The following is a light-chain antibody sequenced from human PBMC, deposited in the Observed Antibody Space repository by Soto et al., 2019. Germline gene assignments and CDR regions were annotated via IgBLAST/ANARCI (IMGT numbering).Light chain of an antibody. CDR2: AVS. Sequence: EILLTQSPGTLSLSPGQRATVSCRTRETVSEDQLAWYQQKPGQAPRLVIFAVSIRAPGIPDRFSGSGSGTDFTLTINRLEREDFAVYYCQQYGSSRWTFGQGTKVDIK. V-gene: IGKV3-20*01. J-gene: IGKJ1*01. CDR1: ETVSEDQ. CDR3: QQYGSSRWT.